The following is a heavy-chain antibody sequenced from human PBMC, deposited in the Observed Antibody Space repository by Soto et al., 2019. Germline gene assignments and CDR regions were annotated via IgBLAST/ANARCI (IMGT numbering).Heavy chain of an antibody. Sequence: SETLSLTCTVSGGSISSYYWSWIRQPPGKGLEWIGYIYYSGSTNYNPSLKSRVTISVDTSKNQFSLKLSSVTAADTAVYYCARGVPRYCSSTSCYGAYYYYGMDVWGQGTTVTVSS. D-gene: IGHD2-2*01. J-gene: IGHJ6*02. CDR1: GGSISSYY. CDR2: IYYSGST. CDR3: ARGVPRYCSSTSCYGAYYYYGMDV. V-gene: IGHV4-59*01.